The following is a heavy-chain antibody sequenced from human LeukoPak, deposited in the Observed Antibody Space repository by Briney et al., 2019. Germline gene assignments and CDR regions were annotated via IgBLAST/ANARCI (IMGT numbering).Heavy chain of an antibody. D-gene: IGHD6-6*01. V-gene: IGHV4-59*08. CDR2: IYHTGNT. Sequence: PSETLSLTCTVSGGSFNTYYWSWIRQSLGKGLEWMGYIYHTGNTNYNPSLKSRVTISIDTSQNQFSLNLTSVTAADTVVYYCARLAIAARLAPFDIWGQGTMVTVSS. CDR1: GGSFNTYY. CDR3: ARLAIAARLAPFDI. J-gene: IGHJ3*02.